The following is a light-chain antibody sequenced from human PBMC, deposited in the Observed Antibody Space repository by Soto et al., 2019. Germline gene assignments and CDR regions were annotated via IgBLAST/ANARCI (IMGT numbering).Light chain of an antibody. CDR2: LNSDGSH. V-gene: IGLV4-69*01. CDR1: SGHSSYA. J-gene: IGLJ3*02. Sequence: QTVVTQSPSASASLGDSVKLTCTLSSGHSSYAIAWHQQQPDKGTRYLMKLNSDGSHSKGDGIPDRFSGSSSGAERYLTISRLQYEAEADYYCQTGGTGPGVFGGGTKLTVL. CDR3: QTGGTGPGV.